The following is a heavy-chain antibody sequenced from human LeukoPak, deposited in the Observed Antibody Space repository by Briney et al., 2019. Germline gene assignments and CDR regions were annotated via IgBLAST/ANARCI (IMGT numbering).Heavy chain of an antibody. V-gene: IGHV3-33*01. CDR2: IWYDGSNK. J-gene: IGHJ4*02. CDR3: AREGVARGNDY. Sequence: VQPGRSLRLPCAASGFTFSSYGMHWVRQAPGKGLEWVAVIWYDGSNKYYADSVKGRFTISRDNSKNTLYLQMNSLRAEDTAVYYCAREGVARGNDYWGQGTLVTVSS. CDR1: GFTFSSYG. D-gene: IGHD5-12*01.